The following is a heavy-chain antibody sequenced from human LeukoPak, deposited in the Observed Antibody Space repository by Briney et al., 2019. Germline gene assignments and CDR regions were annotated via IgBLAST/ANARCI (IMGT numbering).Heavy chain of an antibody. CDR2: ININGGRT. CDR3: VKDKWIDH. Sequence: GGSLGLSCSVSGFTFSSYTMHLVRQAPGKGLEYVSSININGGRTYYADSVKGRFTISRDNSKNMVYLQMSSLRAEDTAVYYCVKDKWIDHWGQGTLVTVSS. V-gene: IGHV3-64D*09. J-gene: IGHJ4*02. D-gene: IGHD2-8*01. CDR1: GFTFSSYT.